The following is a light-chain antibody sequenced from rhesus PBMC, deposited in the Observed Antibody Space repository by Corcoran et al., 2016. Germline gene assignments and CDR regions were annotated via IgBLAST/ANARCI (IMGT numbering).Light chain of an antibody. Sequence: DIQMTQSPSSLSASVGDTVTITCRASQGIRSYLTWFQQKQGKDPKFLIYAASSLESGVPSRFSGSGSGTNFTLSNSILQPEDFAVYYCLQHNSYPHSFGQGAKVESK. J-gene: IGKJ2*01. CDR2: AAS. V-gene: IGKV1-28*03. CDR1: QGIRSY. CDR3: LQHNSYPHS.